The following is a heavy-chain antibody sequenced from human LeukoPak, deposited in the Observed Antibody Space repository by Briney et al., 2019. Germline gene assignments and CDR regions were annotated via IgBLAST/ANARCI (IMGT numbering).Heavy chain of an antibody. Sequence: QPGGSLRLSCAASGFTFSSYWMHWGRQAPGKGLVWVSRINSDGSTTSYADSVKGRFTISRDNAKSTPYLQMNSLRAEDTAVYYCARVYDSYGYGPDYWGQGTLVTVSS. J-gene: IGHJ4*02. CDR1: GFTFSSYW. CDR3: ARVYDSYGYGPDY. V-gene: IGHV3-74*01. CDR2: INSDGSTT. D-gene: IGHD5-18*01.